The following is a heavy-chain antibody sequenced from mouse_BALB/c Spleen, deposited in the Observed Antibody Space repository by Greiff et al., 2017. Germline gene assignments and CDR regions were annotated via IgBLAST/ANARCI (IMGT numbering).Heavy chain of an antibody. Sequence: QVQLQQSGPGLVAPSQSLSITCTVSGFSLTSYGVHWVRQPPGKGLEWLGVIWAGGSTNYNSALMSRLSISKDNSKSQVFLKMNSLQTDDTAMYYCARDGYGNYYYYAMDYWGQGTSVTVSS. CDR2: IWAGGST. CDR3: ARDGYGNYYYYAMDY. CDR1: GFSLTSYG. V-gene: IGHV2-9*02. J-gene: IGHJ4*01. D-gene: IGHD2-10*02.